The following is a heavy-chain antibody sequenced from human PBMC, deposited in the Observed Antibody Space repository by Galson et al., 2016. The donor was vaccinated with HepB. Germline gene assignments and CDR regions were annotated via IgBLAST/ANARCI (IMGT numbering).Heavy chain of an antibody. V-gene: IGHV4-4*02. CDR3: AREGVPNWFDP. J-gene: IGHJ5*02. Sequence: SETLSLTCGVSGGSITSSHWWSWVRQPPGKGLEWIGEIFHSGSTNYNPSLKSRVTISVDKSKNQFSLKLKSVTAADTAVYFCAREGVPNWFDPWGQGTLVTVSS. CDR2: IFHSGST. CDR1: GGSITSSHW.